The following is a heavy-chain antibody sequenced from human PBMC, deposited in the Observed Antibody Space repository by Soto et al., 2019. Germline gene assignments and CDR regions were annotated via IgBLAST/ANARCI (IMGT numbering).Heavy chain of an antibody. CDR2: ISAYKDNT. D-gene: IGHD6-13*01. CDR3: ARDWAAARPFDY. V-gene: IGHV1-18*01. Sequence: QVQLVQSGAEVKKPGASVKVSCKASGYTFTSYGISWVRQAPGQGLEWMGWISAYKDNTNYAQKLQGRVTMTTDTSTNKVFMELRSLRSDDTAVYYYARDWAAARPFDYWGQGTLVTVSS. J-gene: IGHJ4*02. CDR1: GYTFTSYG.